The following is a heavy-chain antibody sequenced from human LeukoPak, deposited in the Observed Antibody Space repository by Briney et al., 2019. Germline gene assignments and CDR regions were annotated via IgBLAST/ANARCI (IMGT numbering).Heavy chain of an antibody. J-gene: IGHJ1*01. CDR2: ISAYNGNT. D-gene: IGHD2-15*01. CDR3: ARDSDCSGESCYEYFQH. CDR1: GYTFTSYG. V-gene: IGHV1-18*01. Sequence: ASVKVSCKASGYTFTSYGIHWVRQAPGQGLEWMGWISAYNGNTDYAQKLQGRVTMTTDTSTSTAYMELRSLRSDDTAVYYCARDSDCSGESCYEYFQHWGQGTLVSVSP.